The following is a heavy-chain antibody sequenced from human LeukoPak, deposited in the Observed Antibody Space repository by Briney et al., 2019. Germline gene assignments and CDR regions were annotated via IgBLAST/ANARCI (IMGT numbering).Heavy chain of an antibody. CDR3: ARRLGATLSYGMDV. Sequence: GGSLRLSCAASGFTYSDYYMSWIHQAPGKELEWVSYISSSSSSTIYYADSVKGRFTISRDNAKNSLYLQMNSLGAEDTAVYYCARRLGATLSYGMDVWGQGTTVTVSS. CDR2: ISSSSSSTI. CDR1: GFTYSDYY. J-gene: IGHJ6*02. D-gene: IGHD1-26*01. V-gene: IGHV3-11*04.